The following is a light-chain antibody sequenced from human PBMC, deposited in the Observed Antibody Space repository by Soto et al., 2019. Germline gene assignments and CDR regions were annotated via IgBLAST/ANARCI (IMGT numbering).Light chain of an antibody. V-gene: IGKV3-11*01. J-gene: IGKJ2*02. CDR3: PQRDHWFPWST. CDR1: QSISSY. CDR2: DAS. Sequence: EIVLTQSPATLSLYPGERAILSCSASQSISSYLAWYQQKPGQAPRLLIYDASNRATGIPARLSGSGSGPESTLTISSLYFKELVVCYGPQRDHWFPWSTFGQRTK.